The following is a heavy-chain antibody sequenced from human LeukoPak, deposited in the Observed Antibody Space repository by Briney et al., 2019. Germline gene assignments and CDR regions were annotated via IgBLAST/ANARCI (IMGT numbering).Heavy chain of an antibody. CDR2: INDSGST. CDR1: GGSFSGYY. V-gene: IGHV4-34*01. CDR3: ARELVDYDFWSGYYPTYYFDY. J-gene: IGHJ4*02. Sequence: SETLSLTCAVYGGSFSGYYWSWVRQPPGKGLEWIGEINDSGSTKYNPSLTSRVTISVDTSKNQFSLKLSSVAAADTAVYYCARELVDYDFWSGYYPTYYFDYWGEGTLVTVSS. D-gene: IGHD3-3*01.